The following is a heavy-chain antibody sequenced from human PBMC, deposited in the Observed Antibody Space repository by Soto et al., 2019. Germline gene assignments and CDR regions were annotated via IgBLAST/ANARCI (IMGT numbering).Heavy chain of an antibody. J-gene: IGHJ6*02. CDR3: ARGRGMDV. V-gene: IGHV4-34*01. Sequence: SETLSLTCAVYGGSFSGYYWSWIRQPPGKGLEWIGEINHSGSTNYNPSLKSRVTISVDTSKNQFSLKLSSVTAADTAVYYCARGRGMDVWGQGTTVTVS. CDR1: GGSFSGYY. CDR2: INHSGST.